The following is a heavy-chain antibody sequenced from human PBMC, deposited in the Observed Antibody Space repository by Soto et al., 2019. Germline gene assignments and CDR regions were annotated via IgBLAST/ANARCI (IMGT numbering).Heavy chain of an antibody. Sequence: ESGGGLVKPGGSLRVSCAASGFTFSTYTMTWVRQPPGKGLEWVASISGPSTFIYYADSVKGRFTISRDNAKNSLFLQMNSLRAEDTALYYCAREVRRSWFDPWGPGTLVTVSS. J-gene: IGHJ5*02. V-gene: IGHV3-21*01. CDR1: GFTFSTYT. CDR2: ISGPSTFI. CDR3: AREVRRSWFDP.